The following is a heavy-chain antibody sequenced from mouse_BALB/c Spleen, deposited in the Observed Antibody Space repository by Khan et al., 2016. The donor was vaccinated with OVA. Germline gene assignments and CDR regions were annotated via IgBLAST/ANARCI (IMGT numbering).Heavy chain of an antibody. Sequence: QVQLQQSGAELVRPGASVKLSCKASGYTFTSYWINWVKQRPGQGLEWIGNIYPSDSYTNYNQKFKDKATLTVDKSSSTAYMQLSSPTSKDSAVYYCTRRGGTYVPYFDYWGQGTTLTVSS. J-gene: IGHJ2*01. CDR2: IYPSDSYT. CDR1: GYTFTSYW. V-gene: IGHV1-69*02. D-gene: IGHD1-1*01. CDR3: TRRGGTYVPYFDY.